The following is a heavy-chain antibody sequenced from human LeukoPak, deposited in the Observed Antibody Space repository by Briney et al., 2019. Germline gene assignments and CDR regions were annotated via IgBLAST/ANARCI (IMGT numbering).Heavy chain of an antibody. J-gene: IGHJ6*04. CDR3: AREGRDIVVVPYYYGMDV. D-gene: IGHD2-2*01. V-gene: IGHV3-48*03. CDR2: ISSSGSTI. CDR1: GFTFSSYA. Sequence: GGSLRLSCAASGFTFSSYAMSWVRQAPGRGLEWVSYISSSGSTIYYADSVKGRFTISRDNAKNSLYLQMNSLRAEDTAVYYCAREGRDIVVVPYYYGMDVWGKGTTVTVSS.